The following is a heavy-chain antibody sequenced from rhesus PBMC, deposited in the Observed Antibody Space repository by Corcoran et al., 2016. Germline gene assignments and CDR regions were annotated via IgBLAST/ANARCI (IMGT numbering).Heavy chain of an antibody. Sequence: EVQLVESGGGLVQPGGSLRLSCAASGFTFSSSAMHWVRQASGKGLEWVGRIRSKSNNYETGYAASVKGRFTISRDNSKNTAYLQMNSLKTEDTAVYYCARVGYSSGWYYFDYWGQGVLVTVSS. J-gene: IGHJ4*01. V-gene: IGHV3-118*01. D-gene: IGHD6-31*01. CDR2: IRSKSNNYET. CDR3: ARVGYSSGWYYFDY. CDR1: GFTFSSSA.